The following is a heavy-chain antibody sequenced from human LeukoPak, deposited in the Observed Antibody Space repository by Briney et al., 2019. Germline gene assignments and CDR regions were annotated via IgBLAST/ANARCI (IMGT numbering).Heavy chain of an antibody. D-gene: IGHD3-22*01. J-gene: IGHJ4*02. CDR1: GGSISSSSYY. CDR2: IYYSGST. CDR3: ARLCDDSSGLWSRHDPLYYFDY. V-gene: IGHV4-39*01. Sequence: SETLSLTCTVSGGSISSSSYYWGWIRQPPGKGLEWIGSIYYSGSTYYNPSLKSRVAISVDTSKNQFSLKLSSVTAADTAVYYCARLCDDSSGLWSRHDPLYYFDYWGQGTLVTVSS.